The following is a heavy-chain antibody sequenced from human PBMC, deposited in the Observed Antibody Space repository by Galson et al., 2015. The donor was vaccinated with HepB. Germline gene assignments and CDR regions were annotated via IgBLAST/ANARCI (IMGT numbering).Heavy chain of an antibody. V-gene: IGHV3-30-3*01. Sequence: SLRLSCAASGFTFSSYAMHWVRQAPGKGLEWVAVISYDGSNKYYADSVKGRFTISRDNSKNTLYLQMNSLRAEDTAVYYCARGPLDYWGQGTLVTVSS. CDR3: ARGPLDY. CDR2: ISYDGSNK. CDR1: GFTFSSYA. J-gene: IGHJ4*02.